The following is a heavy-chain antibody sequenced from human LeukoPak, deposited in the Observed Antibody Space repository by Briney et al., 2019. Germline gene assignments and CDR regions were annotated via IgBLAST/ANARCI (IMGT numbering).Heavy chain of an antibody. Sequence: KSPESLSLTRTLSGGSISSYYWSWIRQPPGKGLEWIGYIYYSGSTNYNPLLKSRVTISVDTSKNQFSLKLSSVTAADTAVYYCARRPYYYYGMDVWGQGSTVTVSS. CDR2: IYYSGST. CDR1: GGSISSYY. V-gene: IGHV4-59*08. CDR3: ARRPYYYYGMDV. J-gene: IGHJ6*01.